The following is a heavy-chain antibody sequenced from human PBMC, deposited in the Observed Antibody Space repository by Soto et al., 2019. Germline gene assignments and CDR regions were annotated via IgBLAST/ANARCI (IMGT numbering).Heavy chain of an antibody. CDR1: GYTFISFY. J-gene: IGHJ4*02. CDR3: ARDEPGIAVTGIDY. Sequence: ASVKVSCKASGYTFISFYVHWVRQAPGQGLEWMGVINPSGGSTSYAQKFQGRVTMTRDTSTSTVYMELSSLRSEDTAVYYCARDEPGIAVTGIDYWGQGTLVTVSS. D-gene: IGHD6-19*01. CDR2: INPSGGST. V-gene: IGHV1-46*01.